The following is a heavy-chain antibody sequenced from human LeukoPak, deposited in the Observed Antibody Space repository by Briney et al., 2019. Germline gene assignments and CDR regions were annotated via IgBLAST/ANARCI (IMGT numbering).Heavy chain of an antibody. Sequence: PWESLRLSCAASGFTFSSYGMHWVRQSPGKWLEWVAFIRYDGSNKYYADSVKGRFTISRDNSKNSLYLQMNSLRAEDTAVYYCEKDGSLLWFGELLFDYWGQEPWSPSP. CDR3: EKDGSLLWFGELLFDY. D-gene: IGHD3-10*01. CDR1: GFTFSSYG. V-gene: IGHV3-30*02. J-gene: IGHJ4*01. CDR2: IRYDGSNK.